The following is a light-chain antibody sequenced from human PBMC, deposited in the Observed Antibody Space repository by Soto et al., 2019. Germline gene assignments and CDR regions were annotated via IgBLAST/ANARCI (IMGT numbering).Light chain of an antibody. Sequence: VPTPCPLALPFNRCEAASISRXGCRRLLEGNGYTYLDGYLQXPGXPPQXXXDLXSNREWRVPDRFSGSGSGTAVTPTIRSGEAEELSVYYCVQDLRCPWTFGPGTKVDI. CDR1: RRLLEGNGYTY. V-gene: IGKV2-28*01. CDR3: VQDLRCPWT. J-gene: IGKJ1*01. CDR2: LXS.